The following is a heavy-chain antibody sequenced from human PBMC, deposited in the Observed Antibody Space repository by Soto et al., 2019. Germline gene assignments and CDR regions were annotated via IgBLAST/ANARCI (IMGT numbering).Heavy chain of an antibody. CDR3: ARPPGYISDWYYFDL. D-gene: IGHD6-19*01. CDR2: ISPKSGGT. Sequence: QVQLVQSGAEVKKPGASVKVSCEASGYTFSDYYMHWVRQAPGQGFEWLGRISPKSGGTNYAQKFQGRVTMTWDTSLTTAYMELSSLMSEDTAVYYCARPPGYISDWYYFDLWGQGTLVTVSS. J-gene: IGHJ4*02. V-gene: IGHV1-2*02. CDR1: GYTFSDYY.